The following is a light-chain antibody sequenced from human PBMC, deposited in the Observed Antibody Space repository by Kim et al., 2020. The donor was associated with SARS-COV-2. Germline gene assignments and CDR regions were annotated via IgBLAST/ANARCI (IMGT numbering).Light chain of an antibody. Sequence: SLSPGQTANITCSGDKLGDKYACWYQQKPGQSPVLVIYQDSKRPSGIPERFSGSNSGNTATLTISGTQAMDEADYYCQAWDSSTGVFGGGTQLTVL. V-gene: IGLV3-1*01. CDR1: KLGDKY. CDR3: QAWDSSTGV. J-gene: IGLJ3*02. CDR2: QDS.